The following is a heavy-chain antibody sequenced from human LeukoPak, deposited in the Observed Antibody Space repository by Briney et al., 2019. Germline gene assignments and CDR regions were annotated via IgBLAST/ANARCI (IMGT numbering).Heavy chain of an antibody. CDR3: ARDANYHVSSDYYDAFDI. V-gene: IGHV3-7*01. CDR1: GFSFSNYW. Sequence: PGGSLRLSCAASGFSFSNYWMTWLRQAPGKGLEWVANIRGDESRKYYLDSVTGRFTISRDNVKNSLYLQMNSLRAEDTAVYYCARDANYHVSSDYYDAFDIWGQGTMVTVSS. CDR2: IRGDESRK. J-gene: IGHJ3*02. D-gene: IGHD3-22*01.